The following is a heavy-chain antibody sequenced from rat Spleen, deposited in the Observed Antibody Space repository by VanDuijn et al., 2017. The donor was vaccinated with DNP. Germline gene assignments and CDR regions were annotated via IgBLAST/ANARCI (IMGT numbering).Heavy chain of an antibody. Sequence: EVRLMESGGGLVQPGRSLTLSCAASGFPFSDYFMAWVRQAPNKGLEWVASISHDGGGTFYGDSVKGRFTISRDNAKSTLYLQMDSLRSEDTATYYCTRGKNYALDAWGQGTSVTVSS. V-gene: IGHV5-20*01. D-gene: IGHD1-4*01. CDR2: ISHDGGGT. CDR1: GFPFSDYF. CDR3: TRGKNYALDA. J-gene: IGHJ4*01.